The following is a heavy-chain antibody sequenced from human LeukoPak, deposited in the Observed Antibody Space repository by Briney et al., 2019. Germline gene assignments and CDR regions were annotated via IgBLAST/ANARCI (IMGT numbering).Heavy chain of an antibody. CDR1: GFTFSSYG. CDR3: ARYYDFWSAPDY. D-gene: IGHD3-3*01. CDR2: IRYDGSNK. Sequence: GGSLRLSCAASGFTFSSYGMHWVRQAPGKGLEWVAFIRYDGSNKYYADSVKGRFTISRDNSKNTLYLQVNSLRAEDTAVYYCARYYDFWSAPDYWGQGTLVTVSS. V-gene: IGHV3-30*02. J-gene: IGHJ4*02.